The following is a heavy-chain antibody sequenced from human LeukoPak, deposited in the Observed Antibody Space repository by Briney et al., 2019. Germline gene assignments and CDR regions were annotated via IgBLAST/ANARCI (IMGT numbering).Heavy chain of an antibody. V-gene: IGHV1-18*01. Sequence: GDSVKVSCKAAGYTFTNYGVFWVRQAPGQGLEWMGWISAYNGNTNYAQKLQGRVTMTTDTSTSTAYMELRSLRSDDTAVYYCARDWSWYQPFDPWGQGTLVTVSS. CDR1: GYTFTNYG. CDR2: ISAYNGNT. CDR3: ARDWSWYQPFDP. D-gene: IGHD6-13*01. J-gene: IGHJ5*02.